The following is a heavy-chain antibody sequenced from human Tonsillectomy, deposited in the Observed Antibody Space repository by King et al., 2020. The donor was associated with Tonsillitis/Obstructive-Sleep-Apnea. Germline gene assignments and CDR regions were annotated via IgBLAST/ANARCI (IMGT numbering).Heavy chain of an antibody. Sequence: VQLQQSGPGLVKPSQTLSLTCAISGDSVSSNSAAWNWIRQSPSRGLEWLGRTYYRSKWYNDYAASVKSRISINPDTSKNQFSMQLNSVTPEDTGVYYCARDRASSSWYFNWFDTWGQGTLVTVSS. V-gene: IGHV6-1*01. CDR1: GDSVSSNSAA. J-gene: IGHJ5*02. CDR3: ARDRASSSWYFNWFDT. D-gene: IGHD6-13*01. CDR2: TYYRSKWYN.